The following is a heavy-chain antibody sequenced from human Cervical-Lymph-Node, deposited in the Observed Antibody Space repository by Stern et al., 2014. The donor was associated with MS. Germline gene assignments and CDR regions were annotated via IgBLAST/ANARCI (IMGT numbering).Heavy chain of an antibody. CDR2: ISSSGSSL. J-gene: IGHJ3*02. D-gene: IGHD6-19*01. CDR1: GFTFSDYY. CDR3: ARSHSKWLVHDAFDI. V-gene: IGHV3-11*01. Sequence: VQLVESGGGLVKPGGSLRLSCAASGFTFSDYYMSWIRQAPGKGLEWVSSISSSGSSLYYAQSVKGRFTISRDNAKDSPYLQMNSLRAEDTAVYYCARSHSKWLVHDAFDIWGQGTMVSVSS.